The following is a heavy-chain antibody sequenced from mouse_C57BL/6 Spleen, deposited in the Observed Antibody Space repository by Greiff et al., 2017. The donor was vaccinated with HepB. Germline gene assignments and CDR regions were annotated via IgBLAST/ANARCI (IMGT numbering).Heavy chain of an antibody. CDR1: GFTFSDYY. CDR3: AREGLGLWYFDV. V-gene: IGHV5-16*01. J-gene: IGHJ1*03. D-gene: IGHD4-1*01. Sequence: EVMLVESEGGLVQPGSSMKLSCTASGFTFSDYYMAWVRQVPEKGLEWVANINYDGSSTYYLDSLKSRFIISRDNAKNNLYLQMSSLKSEDTATYYCAREGLGLWYFDVWGTGTTVTVSS. CDR2: INYDGSST.